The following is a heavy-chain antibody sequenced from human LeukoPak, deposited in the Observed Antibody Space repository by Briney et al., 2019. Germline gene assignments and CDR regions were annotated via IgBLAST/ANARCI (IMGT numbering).Heavy chain of an antibody. CDR1: GFSLSRYA. V-gene: IGHV3-23*01. CDR2: ISDSGGST. CDR3: AKCRGSSWSDYFDY. D-gene: IGHD6-13*01. Sequence: GASLRLSCAVSGFSLSRYAMSWVRKAPGKGLEWVSAISDSGGSTYYADSVKGQFTISRDNSRNTLYLQMNTLRAEDTAVYYCAKCRGSSWSDYFDYWGQGTLVTVSS. J-gene: IGHJ4*02.